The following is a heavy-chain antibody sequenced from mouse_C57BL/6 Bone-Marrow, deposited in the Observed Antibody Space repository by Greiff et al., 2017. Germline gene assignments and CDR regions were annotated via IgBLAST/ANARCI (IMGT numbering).Heavy chain of an antibody. CDR3: AIGWFYFDY. Sequence: VQLQQSGPELVKPGASVKMSCKASGYTFTDYNMHWVKQSHGKSLEWIGYINPNNGGTSYNQKFKGKATLTVNKSSSTAYMEIRSLTSEDSAVYYCAIGWFYFDYWGQGTTRTVSS. J-gene: IGHJ2*01. CDR1: GYTFTDYN. CDR2: INPNNGGT. D-gene: IGHD2-3*01. V-gene: IGHV1-22*01.